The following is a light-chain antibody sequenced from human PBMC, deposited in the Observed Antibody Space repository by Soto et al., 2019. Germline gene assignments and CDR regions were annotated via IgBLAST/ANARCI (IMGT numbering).Light chain of an antibody. CDR2: DVS. V-gene: IGLV2-14*01. Sequence: QSALTQPASVSGSPGQWITISCTGTSSDVGGYNYVSWYQQHPGKAPKLMIYDVSNRPSGVSNRFSGSKSVNTASLTISGLQAEDEADYYCSSYTSSSPYVFGTGTKLTVL. J-gene: IGLJ1*01. CDR3: SSYTSSSPYV. CDR1: SSDVGGYNY.